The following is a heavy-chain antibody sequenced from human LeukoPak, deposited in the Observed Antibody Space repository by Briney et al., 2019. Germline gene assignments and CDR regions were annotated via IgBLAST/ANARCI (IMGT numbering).Heavy chain of an antibody. V-gene: IGHV3-21*04. D-gene: IGHD3-22*01. J-gene: IGHJ6*03. CDR3: ARHYYDSSGYHQGFYYYYYYMDV. CDR2: ISTSSSYI. CDR1: GFTFSSYS. Sequence: GGSLRLSCAVSGFTFSSYSMNWVRQAPGKGLEWVSSISTSSSYIYYADSVKGRFIISRDNAKNSLYLQMNSLRAEDTAVYYCARHYYDSSGYHQGFYYYYYYMDVWGKGTTVTISS.